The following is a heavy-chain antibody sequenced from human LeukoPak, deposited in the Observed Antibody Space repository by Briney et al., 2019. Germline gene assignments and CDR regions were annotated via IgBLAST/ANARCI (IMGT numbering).Heavy chain of an antibody. V-gene: IGHV4-39*07. Sequence: KPSETLSLTCTVSGGSISSSSYYWGWIRQPPGKGLEWIGSIYYSGSTYYNPSLKSRVTISVDTSKNQFSLKLSSVTAADTAVYYCARAWLRLFWFDPWGQGTLVTVSS. CDR1: GGSISSSSYY. CDR2: IYYSGST. D-gene: IGHD5-12*01. CDR3: ARAWLRLFWFDP. J-gene: IGHJ5*02.